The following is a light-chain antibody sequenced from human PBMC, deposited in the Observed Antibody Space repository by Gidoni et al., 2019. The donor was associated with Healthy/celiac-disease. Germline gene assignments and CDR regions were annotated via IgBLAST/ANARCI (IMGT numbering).Light chain of an antibody. J-gene: IGLJ2*01. CDR1: SSDVGGYNY. CDR2: EVS. Sequence: SALTQPASVSESPGQSITISCTGTSSDVGGYNYVSWYQQHPGKAPNLMIYEVSNRPSGVSNRFSGSKSGNTASLTISGLQAEDEADYYCSSYTSSSTKVFGGGTKLTVL. CDR3: SSYTSSSTKV. V-gene: IGLV2-14*01.